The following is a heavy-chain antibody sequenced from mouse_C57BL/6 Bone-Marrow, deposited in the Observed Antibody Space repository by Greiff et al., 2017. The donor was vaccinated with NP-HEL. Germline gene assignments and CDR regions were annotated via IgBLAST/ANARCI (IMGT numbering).Heavy chain of an antibody. CDR1: GYTFTSYG. J-gene: IGHJ4*01. CDR2: IYPRSGNT. V-gene: IGHV1-81*01. D-gene: IGHD2-4*01. Sequence: VQLQQSGAELARPGASVKLSCKASGYTFTSYGISWVKQRTGQGLEWIGEIYPRSGNTHYNEKFKGKATLTADKSSSTAYMELRSLTSEDSAVYFCARWGITQYYYAMDYWGQGTSVTVSS. CDR3: ARWGITQYYYAMDY.